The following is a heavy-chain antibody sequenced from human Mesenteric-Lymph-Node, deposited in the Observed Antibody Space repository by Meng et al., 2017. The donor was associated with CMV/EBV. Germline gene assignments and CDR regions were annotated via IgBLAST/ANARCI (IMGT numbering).Heavy chain of an antibody. V-gene: IGHV3-30-3*01. D-gene: IGHD3-16*01. CDR1: GFTFSSYA. CDR2: ISYDGSNK. Sequence: GESLKISCAASGFTFSSYAMHWVRQAPGKGLEWVAVISYDGSNKYYADSVKGRFTISRDNAKNSLYLQMNSLRAEDTAVYYCARDKNDYVWGSPDYWGQGTLVTVSS. J-gene: IGHJ4*02. CDR3: ARDKNDYVWGSPDY.